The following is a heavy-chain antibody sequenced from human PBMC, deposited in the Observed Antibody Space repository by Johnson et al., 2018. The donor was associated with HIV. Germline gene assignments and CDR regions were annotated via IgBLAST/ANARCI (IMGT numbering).Heavy chain of an antibody. V-gene: IGHV3-33*06. CDR1: GFTFSSFG. D-gene: IGHD6-19*01. Sequence: QVQLVESGGGVVQPGRSLRLSCAASGFTFSSFGMHWVRQAPGKGLEWVAVIWYDGSNKYYADSVKGRFTISRDNSKNTLYLQMNSLRAEDTAVYYCAKGGGSGWSDAFDIWGQGTMVTVAS. CDR2: IWYDGSNK. CDR3: AKGGGSGWSDAFDI. J-gene: IGHJ3*02.